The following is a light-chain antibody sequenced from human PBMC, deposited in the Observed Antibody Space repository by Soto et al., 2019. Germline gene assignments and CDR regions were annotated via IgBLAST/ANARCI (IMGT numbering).Light chain of an antibody. V-gene: IGKV1-5*03. CDR2: KAS. Sequence: DIQMTQSPSTLSASVGDRVTITCRASQSVSMWLAWYQQKPGKAPKLLIYKASSLKSGVPSRFRGSGSGTQFTLTINSLQPDDFATYYCQQYNSYSRTFRQGTKVEIK. CDR3: QQYNSYSRT. J-gene: IGKJ1*01. CDR1: QSVSMW.